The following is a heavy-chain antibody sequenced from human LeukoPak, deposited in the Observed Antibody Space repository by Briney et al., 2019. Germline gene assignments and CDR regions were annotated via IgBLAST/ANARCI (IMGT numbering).Heavy chain of an antibody. V-gene: IGHV3-30*02. J-gene: IGHJ4*02. D-gene: IGHD3-10*01. Sequence: PGGSLRLSCAASGFTFSSYGMHWVRQAPGKGLEWVTFIRYDGNNKYYADSVKGRFTISRDNSKNTLYLQMNNLRAEDTAVYFCAKDRPTYYYGSGSFTHFDYWGQGTLVTVSS. CDR1: GFTFSSYG. CDR3: AKDRPTYYYGSGSFTHFDY. CDR2: IRYDGNNK.